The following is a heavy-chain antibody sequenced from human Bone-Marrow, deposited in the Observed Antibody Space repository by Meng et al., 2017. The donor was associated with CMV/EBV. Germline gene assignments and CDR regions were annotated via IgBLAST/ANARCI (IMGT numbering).Heavy chain of an antibody. J-gene: IGHJ6*02. CDR2: ISYDGTDK. CDR3: ARDQGVETTVTNARYGMDV. Sequence: GRSLRLSCAASRFTFSAYAMHWVRQAPGKGLEWVAVISYDGTDKHYADSVKGRFTISRDNSKNTLYLQMNSLRPEDTAVYYCARDQGVETTVTNARYGMDVWGQGTTVTVSS. CDR1: RFTFSAYA. D-gene: IGHD4-11*01. V-gene: IGHV3-30*04.